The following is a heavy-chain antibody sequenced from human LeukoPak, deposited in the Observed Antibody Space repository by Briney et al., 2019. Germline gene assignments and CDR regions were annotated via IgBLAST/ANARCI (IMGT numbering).Heavy chain of an antibody. CDR1: GYTFTSYY. J-gene: IGHJ4*02. CDR2: INPSGGST. Sequence: ASVKVSCKASGYTFTSYYMHWVRQAPGQGLEWMGIINPSGGSTSYAQKFQGRVTMTRDTSTSTVYMELSSPRSEDTAVYYCATDIVVVPAAIRSGDYWGQGTLVTVSS. D-gene: IGHD2-2*02. CDR3: ATDIVVVPAAIRSGDY. V-gene: IGHV1-46*03.